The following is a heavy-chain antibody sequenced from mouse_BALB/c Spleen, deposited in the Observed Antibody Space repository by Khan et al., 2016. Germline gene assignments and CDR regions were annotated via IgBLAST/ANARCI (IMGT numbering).Heavy chain of an antibody. CDR1: GFDFSRYW. CDR3: ARDSKTLGDY. Sequence: EVRLHESGGGLVQPGGSLKLSCAASGFDFSRYWMSWVRQTPGQGLEWIGEINPDSSTINYTPSLKDKFIISRDNAKNTHYLEISKVRSEDTALYYCARDSKTLGDYTGQGTTLTVSS. D-gene: IGHD2-5*01. J-gene: IGHJ2*01. V-gene: IGHV4-1*02. CDR2: INPDSSTI.